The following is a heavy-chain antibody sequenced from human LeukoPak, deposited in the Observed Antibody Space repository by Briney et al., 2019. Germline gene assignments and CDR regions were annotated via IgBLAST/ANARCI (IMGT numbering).Heavy chain of an antibody. CDR2: ITWKSGII. D-gene: IGHD1-1*01. J-gene: IGHJ4*02. Sequence: GGSLRLSCAASGFTFDDYGMHWVRQAPGKGLEWVSGITWKSGIIGYADSVKGRFTISRDNAKNSLYLQMNSLKAEDTALYYCAKDSTGWVPYFDYWGQGTLVTVSS. CDR3: AKDSTGWVPYFDY. V-gene: IGHV3-9*01. CDR1: GFTFDDYG.